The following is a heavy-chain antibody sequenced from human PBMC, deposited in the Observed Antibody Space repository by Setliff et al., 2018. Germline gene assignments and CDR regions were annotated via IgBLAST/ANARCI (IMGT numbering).Heavy chain of an antibody. CDR3: ARVGKAYYGMVGFDY. CDR1: GYTFTSYG. D-gene: IGHD1-26*01. CDR2: ISAYNGNT. Sequence: ASVKVSCKASGYTFTSYGISWVRQAPGQGLEWMGWISAYNGNTNYAQKLQGRVTMTTDTSTSTAYMELRSLRSDGTAVYYCARVGKAYYGMVGFDYWGQGTLVTVSS. V-gene: IGHV1-18*01. J-gene: IGHJ4*02.